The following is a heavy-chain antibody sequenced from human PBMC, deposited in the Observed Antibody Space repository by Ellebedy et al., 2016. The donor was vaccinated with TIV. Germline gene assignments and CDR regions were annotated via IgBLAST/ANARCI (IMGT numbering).Heavy chain of an antibody. V-gene: IGHV3-74*01. D-gene: IGHD3-22*01. CDR2: VNRDGSST. CDR1: GFTFSRYW. Sequence: GESLKISXAASGFTFSRYWMHWVRQAPGKGLVWVSRVNRDGSSTNYADSVKGRFTISRDNAKNTLYLQMNSLRAEDAAVYYCARGSHDSGAYYYVGWCFDLWGRGTLVTVSS. J-gene: IGHJ2*01. CDR3: ARGSHDSGAYYYVGWCFDL.